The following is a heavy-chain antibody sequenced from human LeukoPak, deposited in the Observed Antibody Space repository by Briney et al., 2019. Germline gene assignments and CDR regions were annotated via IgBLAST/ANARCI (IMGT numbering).Heavy chain of an antibody. J-gene: IGHJ4*02. CDR3: ARDLTIYYDSSGYYYALGY. CDR1: GGTFSSYA. CDR2: IIPIFGTA. D-gene: IGHD3-22*01. Sequence: SVKVSCKASGGTFSSYAISWVRQAPGQGLEWMGGIIPIFGTANYAQKFQGRVTITADESTSTAYMELSSLRSEDTAVYYCARDLTIYYDSSGYYYALGYWGQGTLVTVSS. V-gene: IGHV1-69*13.